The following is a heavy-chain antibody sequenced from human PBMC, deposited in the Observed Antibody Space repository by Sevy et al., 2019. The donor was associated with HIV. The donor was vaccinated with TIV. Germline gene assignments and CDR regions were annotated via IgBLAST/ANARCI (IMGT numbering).Heavy chain of an antibody. CDR1: GGSISAKNYF. V-gene: IGHV4-39*01. CDR3: ARHAFNHGYQPHYFDN. CDR2: VYYSGSA. Sequence: SETLSLTCSLSGGSISAKNYFWGWIRQPPGKGLEWIGSVYYSGSASYSPSLQSRVGISVDTSKNHFSLKLSSLNATDTAFYSCARHAFNHGYQPHYFDNWSQGTLVTVSS. D-gene: IGHD5-18*01. J-gene: IGHJ4*02.